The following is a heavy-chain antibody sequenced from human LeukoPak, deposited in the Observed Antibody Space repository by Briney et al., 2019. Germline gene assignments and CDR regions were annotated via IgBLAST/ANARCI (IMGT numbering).Heavy chain of an antibody. V-gene: IGHV1-2*02. J-gene: IGHJ6*02. CDR1: GYTFTGYY. CDR2: INPNSGGT. CDR3: ASEGGIAAPRSALYYYYYGMDV. Sequence: ASVKVSCKASGYTFTGYYMHWVRQAPGQGLEWMGWINPNSGGTNYAQKFQGRVTMTRDTSISTAYMELSRLRSDDTAVYYCASEGGIAAPRSALYYYYYGMDVWGQGTTVTVSS. D-gene: IGHD6-6*01.